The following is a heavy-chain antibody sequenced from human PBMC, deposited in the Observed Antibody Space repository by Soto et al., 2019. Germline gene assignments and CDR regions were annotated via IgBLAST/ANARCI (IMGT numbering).Heavy chain of an antibody. D-gene: IGHD1-26*01. CDR3: ARGEGAGGSYPPPFDY. J-gene: IGHJ4*02. Sequence: QVQLVQSGAEVKKPGSSVKVSCKASGGTFSSYAISWVRQAPGQGLEWMGGIIPIFGTANYAQKFQGRVTITADESTSPAYRELSSLRSEDTAVYYCARGEGAGGSYPPPFDYWGQGTLVTVSS. CDR1: GGTFSSYA. CDR2: IIPIFGTA. V-gene: IGHV1-69*01.